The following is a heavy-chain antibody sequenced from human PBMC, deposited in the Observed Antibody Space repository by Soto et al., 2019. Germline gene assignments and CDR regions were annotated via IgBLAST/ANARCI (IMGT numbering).Heavy chain of an antibody. Sequence: ASVKVSCKASGYTFTSYAMHWVRQAPGQRLEWMGWINAGNGNTKYSQKFQGRVTITRDTSASTAYMELSSLRSEDTAVYYCARIVAGTRGLYYYYYYGMDVWGQGTTVTVSS. V-gene: IGHV1-3*01. J-gene: IGHJ6*02. CDR1: GYTFTSYA. D-gene: IGHD6-19*01. CDR2: INAGNGNT. CDR3: ARIVAGTRGLYYYYYYGMDV.